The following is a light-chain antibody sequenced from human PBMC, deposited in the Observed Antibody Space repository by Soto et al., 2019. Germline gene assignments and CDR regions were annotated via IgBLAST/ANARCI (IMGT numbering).Light chain of an antibody. CDR3: QQYNSLPPT. J-gene: IGKJ5*01. V-gene: IGKV1-33*01. CDR2: DES. Sequence: DLQMTQSPSSLSASVGDRVTITCQASRDIGKYLNWFQEKPGKAPKLLIYDESNLQTGVPSRFSGGGYGTDFSLTISSLQPEDFATYYCQQYNSLPPTFGQGTRLEI. CDR1: RDIGKY.